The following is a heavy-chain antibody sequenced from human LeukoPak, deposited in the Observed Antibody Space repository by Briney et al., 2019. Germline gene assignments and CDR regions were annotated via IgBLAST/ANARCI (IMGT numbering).Heavy chain of an antibody. Sequence: SETLSLTCTVSGGSINNYYWSWIRQPAGKGLEWIGRIYTSGSTNYNPSLKSRVTMSVDTSKNQFSLKLSSVTAADTAVYYCARTPYDSSGYYLYYYYYYMDVWGKGTTVTVSS. CDR3: ARTPYDSSGYYLYYYYYYMDV. D-gene: IGHD3-22*01. V-gene: IGHV4-4*07. J-gene: IGHJ6*03. CDR2: IYTSGST. CDR1: GGSINNYY.